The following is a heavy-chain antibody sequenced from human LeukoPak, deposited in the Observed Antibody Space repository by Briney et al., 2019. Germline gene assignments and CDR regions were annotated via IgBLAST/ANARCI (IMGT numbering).Heavy chain of an antibody. CDR1: GHTFSSYG. Sequence: GASVKVSCKASGHTFSSYGISWVRQAPGQGLEWMGWINPNSGGTNYAQKFQGRVTMTRDTSISTAYMELSRLRSDDTAVYYCATDFGSGSYYRAALDFWGQGALVTVSS. D-gene: IGHD3-10*01. V-gene: IGHV1-2*02. J-gene: IGHJ4*02. CDR3: ATDFGSGSYYRAALDF. CDR2: INPNSGGT.